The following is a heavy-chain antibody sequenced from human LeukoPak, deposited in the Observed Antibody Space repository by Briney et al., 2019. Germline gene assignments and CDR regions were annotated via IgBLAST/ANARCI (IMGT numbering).Heavy chain of an antibody. J-gene: IGHJ4*02. D-gene: IGHD2-15*01. CDR3: ARDRRTNRYCSGGSCYPNDY. CDR1: GYTFTSYD. Sequence: ASVKVSCKASGYTFTSYDINWVRQATGQGLEWMGWMNPNSGNTGYAQKLQGRVTMTTDTSTSTAYMELRSLRSDDTAVYYCARDRRTNRYCSGGSCYPNDYWGQGTLVTVSS. V-gene: IGHV1-8*02. CDR2: MNPNSGNT.